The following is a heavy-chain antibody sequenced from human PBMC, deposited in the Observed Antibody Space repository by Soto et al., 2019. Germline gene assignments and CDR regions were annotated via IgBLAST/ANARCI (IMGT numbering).Heavy chain of an antibody. CDR3: ARDLDDFWSGSQIFDY. CDR2: ISAYNDDT. V-gene: IGHV1-18*01. D-gene: IGHD3-3*01. Sequence: GASVKVSCKASGYTFTSYGISWVRQAPGQGLEWMGWISAYNDDTNYAQKLQARVTMTTDTSTSTAYMELRSLRSDDTAVYYCARDLDDFWSGSQIFDYWGQGTLVTSPQ. J-gene: IGHJ4*02. CDR1: GYTFTSYG.